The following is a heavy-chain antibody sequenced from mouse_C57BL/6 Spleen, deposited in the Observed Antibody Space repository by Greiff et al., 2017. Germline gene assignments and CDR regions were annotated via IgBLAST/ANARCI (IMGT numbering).Heavy chain of an antibody. CDR2: IDPNSGGT. CDR1: GYTFTSYW. Sequence: VQLQQPGAELVKPGASVKLSCKASGYTFTSYWMHWVKQRPGRGLEWIGRIDPNSGGTTYNEKFKSKATLTVAKPSSTAYMQLSSLTSEDSAVYYCARDYYGSSYWYFDVWGTGTTVTVSS. CDR3: ARDYYGSSYWYFDV. J-gene: IGHJ1*03. V-gene: IGHV1-72*01. D-gene: IGHD1-1*01.